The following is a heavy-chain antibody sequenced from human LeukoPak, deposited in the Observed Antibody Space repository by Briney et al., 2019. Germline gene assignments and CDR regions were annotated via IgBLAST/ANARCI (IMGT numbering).Heavy chain of an antibody. CDR2: ISSSGSTI. CDR1: GFTFSSYE. V-gene: IGHV3-48*03. CDR3: AELGITMIGGV. D-gene: IGHD3-10*02. Sequence: GGSKRLSCAASGFTFSSYEMNWIRQAPGKGLEWVSYISSSGSTIYYADSVKGRFTISRDNAKNSLYLQMNSLRAEDTAVYYCAELGITMIGGVWGKGTTVTISS. J-gene: IGHJ6*04.